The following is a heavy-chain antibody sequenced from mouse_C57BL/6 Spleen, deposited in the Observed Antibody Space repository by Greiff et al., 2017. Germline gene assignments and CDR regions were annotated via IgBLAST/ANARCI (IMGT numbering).Heavy chain of an antibody. J-gene: IGHJ4*01. V-gene: IGHV1-72*01. Sequence: QVQLQQPGAELVKPGASVTLSCKASGYTFTSSWMHWVKQRPGRGLEWIGRFDPNSGGTKYNEEFTSKATLTVDTPSSTAYMQLSSLTSEDSAVYYGARRGGYDSYAMDYWGQGTSVTVSS. CDR2: FDPNSGGT. CDR1: GYTFTSSW. CDR3: ARRGGYDSYAMDY. D-gene: IGHD2-2*01.